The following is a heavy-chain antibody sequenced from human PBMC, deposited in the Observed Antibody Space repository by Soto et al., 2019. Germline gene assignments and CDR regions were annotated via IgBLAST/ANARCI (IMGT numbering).Heavy chain of an antibody. J-gene: IGHJ4*02. Sequence: QVQLVESGGGVVQPGRSLRLSCAASGFTFSSYAMHWVRQAPGEGLEWVAVISYDGSNKYYADSVKGRFTISRDNSKNTLYLQMNSLRAEDTAVYYCARGAGHYDFWSGHLMYYFDYWGQGTLVTVSS. CDR1: GFTFSSYA. V-gene: IGHV3-30-3*01. CDR3: ARGAGHYDFWSGHLMYYFDY. D-gene: IGHD3-3*01. CDR2: ISYDGSNK.